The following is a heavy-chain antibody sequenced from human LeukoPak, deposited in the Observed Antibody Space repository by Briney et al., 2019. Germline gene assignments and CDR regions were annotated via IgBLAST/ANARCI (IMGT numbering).Heavy chain of an antibody. CDR3: AKDTYYDSSGYYDY. J-gene: IGHJ4*02. V-gene: IGHV3-7*03. CDR2: IKQDGSEK. CDR1: GFTFSSYW. Sequence: GGSLRLSCAASGFTFSSYWMSWVRQAPGKGLEWVANIKQDGSEKYYVDSVKGRFTISRDNAKNSLYLQMNSLRAEDTALYYCAKDTYYDSSGYYDYWGQGTLVTVSS. D-gene: IGHD3-22*01.